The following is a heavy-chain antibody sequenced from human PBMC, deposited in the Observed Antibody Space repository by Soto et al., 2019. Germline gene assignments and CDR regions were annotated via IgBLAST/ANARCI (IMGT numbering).Heavy chain of an antibody. J-gene: IGHJ6*03. D-gene: IGHD6-6*01. Sequence: ASGKIACRGAGXTVTVYNMHGVGQAKEKGLEWMGWINPNSGGTNYAQKFQGWVTMTRDTSISTAYMELSSLRSEDTAVYYCASGPYTSSSGGYYYYYMDVWGKGTTVTVSS. CDR2: INPNSGGT. V-gene: IGHV1-2*04. CDR3: ASGPYTSSSGGYYYYYMDV. CDR1: GXTVTVYN.